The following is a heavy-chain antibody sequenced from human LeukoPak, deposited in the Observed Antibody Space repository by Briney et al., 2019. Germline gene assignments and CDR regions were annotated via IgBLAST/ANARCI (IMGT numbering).Heavy chain of an antibody. D-gene: IGHD1-26*01. CDR3: ARAASGSSYYFDY. J-gene: IGHJ4*02. Sequence: SETLSLTCAVYGGSFSGYYWSWIRQPPGKGLEWIGYIYYSGSTNYNPSLKSRVTIPVDTSKNQFSLKLSSVTAADTAVYYCARAASGSSYYFDYWGQGTLVTVFS. CDR1: GGSFSGYY. V-gene: IGHV4-59*01. CDR2: IYYSGST.